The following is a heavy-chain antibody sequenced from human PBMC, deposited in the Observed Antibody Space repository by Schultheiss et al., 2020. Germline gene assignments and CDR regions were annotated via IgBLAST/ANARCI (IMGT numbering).Heavy chain of an antibody. Sequence: ASVTVSGKASGYTFTGYYMHWVRQAPGQGLEWMGWMNPNSGNTGYAQKFQGRVTMTRNTSISTAYMELSSLRSEDTAVYYCARVHDSVLLWFGELLYGHYYYGMDVWGQGTTVTVSS. CDR2: MNPNSGNT. CDR3: ARVHDSVLLWFGELLYGHYYYGMDV. D-gene: IGHD3-10*01. V-gene: IGHV1-8*02. J-gene: IGHJ6*02. CDR1: GYTFTGYY.